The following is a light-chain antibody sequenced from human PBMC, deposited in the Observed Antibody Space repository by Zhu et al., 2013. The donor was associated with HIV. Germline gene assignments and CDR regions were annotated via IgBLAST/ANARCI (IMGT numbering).Light chain of an antibody. CDR3: QQYSTYLWT. J-gene: IGKJ1*01. Sequence: DIQMTQSPSTLSASVGERVTITCRASQSINDWLAWYQQKPGKAPNLLIYKASNLQNGVPSRFSGTGSGTEFTLTISSLQPDDFATYYCQQYSTYLWTFGQGTKVEIK. CDR2: KAS. V-gene: IGKV1-5*03. CDR1: QSINDW.